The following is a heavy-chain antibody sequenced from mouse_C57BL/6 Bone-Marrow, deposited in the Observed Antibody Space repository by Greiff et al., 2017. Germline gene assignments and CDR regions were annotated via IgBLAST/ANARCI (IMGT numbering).Heavy chain of an antibody. J-gene: IGHJ2*01. CDR1: GFSLTSYG. CDR2: IWSGGST. D-gene: IGHD1-1*01. CDR3: ARYDHYYGSSPYYFDY. V-gene: IGHV2-2*01. Sequence: VMLVESGPGLVQPSQSLSITCTVSGFSLTSYGVHWVRQSPGKGLEWLGVIWSGGSTDYNAAFISRLGISKDNSKCQVFLKMNGLQADDTAIYYCARYDHYYGSSPYYFDYWGQGTTLTVSS.